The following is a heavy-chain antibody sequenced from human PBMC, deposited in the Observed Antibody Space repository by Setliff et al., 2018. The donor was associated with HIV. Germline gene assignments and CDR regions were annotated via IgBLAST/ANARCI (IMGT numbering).Heavy chain of an antibody. CDR1: GYTFTSCF. V-gene: IGHV1-46*01. D-gene: IGHD6-13*01. CDR3: AKEYHTAATGTRVANYFDY. J-gene: IGHJ4*02. Sequence: ASVKVSCKASGYTFTSCFLHWVRQAPGQRLEYMGIINPSDGSADYVEKFQDRVTITRDTSTSTVYMEMSSLRSEDTAIYYCAKEYHTAATGTRVANYFDYWGQGTLVTVSS. CDR2: INPSDGSA.